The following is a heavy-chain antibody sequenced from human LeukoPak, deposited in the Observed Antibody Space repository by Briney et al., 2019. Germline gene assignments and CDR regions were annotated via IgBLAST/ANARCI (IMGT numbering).Heavy chain of an antibody. V-gene: IGHV3-23*01. J-gene: IGHJ4*02. Sequence: WVSLRLSCAASGFTFSSYAMSWVRRAPGQGLEWISAIYGSGGSTYYADSVKGRFTISRDNSKNTLQLHMNGLQSEVTTVYYCARVICLGALSTSYWGQGPLVTLSS. CDR2: IYGSGGST. CDR3: ARVICLGALSTSY. CDR1: GFTFSSYA. D-gene: IGHD3-16*02.